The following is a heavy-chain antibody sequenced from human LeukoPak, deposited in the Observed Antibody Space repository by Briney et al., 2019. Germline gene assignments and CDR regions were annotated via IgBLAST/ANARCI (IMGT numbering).Heavy chain of an antibody. CDR3: ARHREGTTQVGLFNY. CDR1: GFTFTTYW. J-gene: IGHJ4*02. Sequence: GGSLRLSCAASGFTFTTYWMAWVRQAPGKGLEWVANIRQDGGEKYYVDSVKGRFTISRDNAQNSLYLHINSLGAEDTAVYYCARHREGTTQVGLFNYWGQGTLVTVSS. D-gene: IGHD2-2*01. CDR2: IRQDGGEK. V-gene: IGHV3-7*01.